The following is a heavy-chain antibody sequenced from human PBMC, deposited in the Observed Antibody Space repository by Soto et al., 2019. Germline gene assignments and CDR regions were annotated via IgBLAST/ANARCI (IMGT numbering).Heavy chain of an antibody. D-gene: IGHD4-4*01. J-gene: IGHJ6*02. CDR2: CSGSGGNI. CDR1: GFTFTTHA. V-gene: IGHV3-23*01. Sequence: LRLSCVASGFTFTTHAMSWVRQSPGKGLEWVSTCSGSGGNIYYAEAVKGRLTISRDDSKNTLYLQMNSLRVEDTAVYYCAKDPPWTVRPLAMDVWGQGTTVTVSS. CDR3: AKDPPWTVRPLAMDV.